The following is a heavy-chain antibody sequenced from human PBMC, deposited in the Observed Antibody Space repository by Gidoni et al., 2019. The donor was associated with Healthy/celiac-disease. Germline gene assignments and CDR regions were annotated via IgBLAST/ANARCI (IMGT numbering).Heavy chain of an antibody. J-gene: IGHJ6*02. CDR2: INHSGST. D-gene: IGHD3-3*01. V-gene: IGHV4-34*01. CDR3: ARARLRFTTDRTYYYYYYGMDV. Sequence: QVQLQQWGAGLLKPSETLSLTCAVYGGSFSGYYWSWIRQPPGKGLEWIGEINHSGSTNYNPSLKSRVTISVDTSKNQFSLKLSSVTAADTAVYYCARARLRFTTDRTYYYYYYGMDVWGQGTTVTVSS. CDR1: GGSFSGYY.